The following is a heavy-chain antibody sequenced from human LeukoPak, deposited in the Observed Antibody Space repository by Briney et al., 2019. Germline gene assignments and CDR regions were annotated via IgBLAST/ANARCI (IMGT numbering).Heavy chain of an antibody. CDR2: IYPGDSDT. J-gene: IGHJ6*03. CDR1: GYSFTSYW. Sequence: GESLKIPCKGSGYSFTSYWIGWVRQMPGKGLEWMGIIYPGDSDTRYSPSFQGQVTISADKSISTAYLQWSSLKASDTAMYYCARQITMVRGGAYMYVWGKGTTVTVSS. D-gene: IGHD3-10*01. CDR3: ARQITMVRGGAYMYV. V-gene: IGHV5-51*01.